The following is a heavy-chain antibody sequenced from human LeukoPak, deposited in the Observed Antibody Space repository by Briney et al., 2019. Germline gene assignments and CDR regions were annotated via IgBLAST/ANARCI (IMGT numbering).Heavy chain of an antibody. CDR1: GFTLSSYA. D-gene: IGHD3-10*01. J-gene: IGHJ4*02. V-gene: IGHV3-23*01. Sequence: PGGSLRLSCTASGFTLSSYAMSWVRQAPGKGLEWVSLISGNAGSTYYADSVKGRFTISRDITKNTLYLQMNSLRDEDTAVYYCARDRPQITMVRGVKGTTFDYWGQGTLVTVSS. CDR3: ARDRPQITMVRGVKGTTFDY. CDR2: ISGNAGST.